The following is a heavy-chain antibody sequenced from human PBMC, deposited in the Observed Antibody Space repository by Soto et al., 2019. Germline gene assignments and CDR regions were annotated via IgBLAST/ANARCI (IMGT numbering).Heavy chain of an antibody. D-gene: IGHD5-18*01. CDR2: INPNSGGT. CDR1: GYTFTGYY. CDR3: ARGTPPIDTAMVPSDAFDI. Sequence: QVQLVQSGAEVKKPGASVKVSCKASGYTFTGYYMHWVRQAPGQGLEWMGWINPNSGGTNYAQKFQGRVTMTRDTSISTAYMELSRLRSDDTAVYYRARGTPPIDTAMVPSDAFDIWGQGTMVTVSS. V-gene: IGHV1-2*02. J-gene: IGHJ3*02.